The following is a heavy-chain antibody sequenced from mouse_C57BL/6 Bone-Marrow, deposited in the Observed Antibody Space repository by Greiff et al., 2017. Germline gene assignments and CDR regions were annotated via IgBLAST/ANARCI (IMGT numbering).Heavy chain of an antibody. J-gene: IGHJ3*01. V-gene: IGHV1-50*01. Sequence: VQLQQPGAELVKPGASVKLSCKASGYTFTSYWMQWVKQRPGQGLEWIGEIDPSDSYTNYNQKFKGKATLTVDTSSSTAYMQLSSLTSEDSAVYYCARDYDYGRIAYWGQGTLVTVSA. CDR3: ARDYDYGRIAY. CDR2: IDPSDSYT. CDR1: GYTFTSYW. D-gene: IGHD2-4*01.